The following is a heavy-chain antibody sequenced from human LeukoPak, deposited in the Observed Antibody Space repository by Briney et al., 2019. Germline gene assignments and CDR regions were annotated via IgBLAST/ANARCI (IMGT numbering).Heavy chain of an antibody. CDR1: GFNFTSYW. J-gene: IGHJ5*02. CDR2: IYPGDSDT. D-gene: IGHD4-11*01. V-gene: IGHV5-51*01. Sequence: GESLKISCKGSGFNFTSYWIGWVRPMPGKGLEWMGNIYPGDSDTRYSPSFQGQVTISADKSISTAYLQWSSLKASDTAMYYCARRIVTTGRNWFDPWGQGTLVTVSS. CDR3: ARRIVTTGRNWFDP.